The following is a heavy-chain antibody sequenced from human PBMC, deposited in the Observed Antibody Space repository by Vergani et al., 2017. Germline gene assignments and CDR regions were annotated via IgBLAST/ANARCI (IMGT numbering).Heavy chain of an antibody. CDR1: GGSISSSSYY. CDR2: IYYSGST. CDR3: ARRVVVVPAARVSWFDP. J-gene: IGHJ5*02. D-gene: IGHD2-2*01. V-gene: IGHV4-39*01. Sequence: QLQLQESGPGLVKPSETLSLTCTVSGGSISSSSYYWGWIRQPPGKGLEWIGSIYYSGSTYYNPSLKSRVTISVDTSKNQFSLKLSSVTAADTAVYYCARRVVVVPAARVSWFDPWGQGTLVTVSS.